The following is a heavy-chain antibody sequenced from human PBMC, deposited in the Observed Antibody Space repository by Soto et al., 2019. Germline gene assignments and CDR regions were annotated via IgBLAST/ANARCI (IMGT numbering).Heavy chain of an antibody. D-gene: IGHD3-22*01. CDR3: ARGDPGGTYYYDSSGYYPRPYYYYYGMDV. CDR1: GGTFSSYA. V-gene: IGHV1-69*06. Sequence: SVKVSCKASGGTFSSYAISWVRQASGQGLEWMGGIIPIFGTANYAQKFQGRVTITADKYTSTDYIEQSSLRTEDTAVYYCARGDPGGTYYYDSSGYYPRPYYYYYGMDVWG. CDR2: IIPIFGTA. J-gene: IGHJ6*02.